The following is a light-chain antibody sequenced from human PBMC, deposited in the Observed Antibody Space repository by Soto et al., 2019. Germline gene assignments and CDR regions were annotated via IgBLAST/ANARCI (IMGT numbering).Light chain of an antibody. J-gene: IGLJ1*01. V-gene: IGLV2-14*01. CDR2: EVG. CDR1: SSDVGGSKY. CDR3: TSYTTSSARV. Sequence: QSVLTQPASVSGSPGQSITISCTGTSSDVGGSKYVSWYQHHPGKAPKLLIYEVGDRPSGVSNRFSGSKSGNTASLTISGLQAEDEAYYYCTSYTTSSARVFGTGTKVTVL.